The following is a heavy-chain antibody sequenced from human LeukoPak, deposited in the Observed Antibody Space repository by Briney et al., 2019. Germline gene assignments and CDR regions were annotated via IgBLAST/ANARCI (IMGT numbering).Heavy chain of an antibody. CDR1: GGSISSSSYY. Sequence: PSETLSLTCTVSGGSISSSSYYWGWIRQPPGKGLEWIGSIYYSGSTNYNPSLKSRVTISVDTSKNQFSLKLSSVTAADTAVYYCARVVPAPIGPYYYYGMDVWGQGTTVTVSS. CDR3: ARVVPAPIGPYYYYGMDV. J-gene: IGHJ6*02. CDR2: IYYSGST. V-gene: IGHV4-39*07. D-gene: IGHD2-2*01.